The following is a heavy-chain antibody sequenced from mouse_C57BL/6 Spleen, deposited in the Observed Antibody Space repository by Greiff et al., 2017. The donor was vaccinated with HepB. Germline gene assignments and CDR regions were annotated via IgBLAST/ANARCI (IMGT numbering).Heavy chain of an antibody. CDR3: NLDYGSSSWYFDV. CDR1: GYTFTDYE. Sequence: QVHVKQSGAELVRPGASVTLSCKASGYTFTDYEMHWVKQTPVHGLEWIGAIDPETGGTAYNQKFKGKAILTADKSSSTAYMELRSLTSEDSAVYYCNLDYGSSSWYFDVWGTGTTVTVSS. J-gene: IGHJ1*03. V-gene: IGHV1-15*01. D-gene: IGHD1-1*01. CDR2: IDPETGGT.